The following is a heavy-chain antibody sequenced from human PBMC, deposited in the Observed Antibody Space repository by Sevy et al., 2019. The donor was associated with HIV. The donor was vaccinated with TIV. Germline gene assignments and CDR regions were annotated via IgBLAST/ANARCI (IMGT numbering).Heavy chain of an antibody. J-gene: IGHJ4*02. CDR3: ARGGYCSGGSCTENFDY. Sequence: GGSLRLSCAASGFTVSSNYMSWVRQAPGKGLEWVSVIYSGGSTYYADSGKGRFTISRDNSKNTLYLQMNSLRAEDTAVYYCARGGYCSGGSCTENFDYWGQGTLVTVSS. CDR2: IYSGGST. V-gene: IGHV3-53*01. D-gene: IGHD2-15*01. CDR1: GFTVSSNY.